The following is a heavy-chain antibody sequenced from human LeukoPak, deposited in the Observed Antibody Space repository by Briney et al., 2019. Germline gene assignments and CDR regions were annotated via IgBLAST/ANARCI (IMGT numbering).Heavy chain of an antibody. CDR1: GFTVSSTY. Sequence: GGSLRLSCAASGFTVSSTYMSWVRQAPGKGLEWVSVIYKDGKIYYIDSVKGRFSISRDTSKNTLYLQMNSLRVEDTAVYYCAKGTSSSCYSAPNYWGQGTLVTVSS. J-gene: IGHJ4*02. V-gene: IGHV3-53*01. CDR3: AKGTSSSCYSAPNY. D-gene: IGHD2-15*01. CDR2: IYKDGKI.